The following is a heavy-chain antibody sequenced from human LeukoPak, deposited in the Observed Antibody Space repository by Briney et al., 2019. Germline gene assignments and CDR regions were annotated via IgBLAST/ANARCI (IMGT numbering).Heavy chain of an antibody. J-gene: IGHJ3*02. V-gene: IGHV4-59*01. D-gene: IGHD2-2*01. CDR1: GGSISSYY. Sequence: SETLSLTCTVSGGSISSYYWSWIRQPPGQGLEWIGYIYYSGSTNYNPSLKSRVTISVDTSKNQFSLKLSSVASADTAVYYCARQPMPRAFDIWGQGTMVTVSS. CDR3: ARQPMPRAFDI. CDR2: IYYSGST.